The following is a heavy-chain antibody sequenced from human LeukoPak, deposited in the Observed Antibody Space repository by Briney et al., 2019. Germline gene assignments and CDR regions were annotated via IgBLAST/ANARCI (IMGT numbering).Heavy chain of an antibody. J-gene: IGHJ4*02. CDR3: AREGTY. D-gene: IGHD1-7*01. Sequence: SETLSLTCTVSGGSISSGSYYWSWIRQPAGKGLEWIGRIYTSGSTNYNPSLKSRVTISVDTSKNQFSLKLSSVIAADTAVYYCAREGTYWGQGTLVTVSS. CDR1: GGSISSGSYY. CDR2: IYTSGST. V-gene: IGHV4-61*02.